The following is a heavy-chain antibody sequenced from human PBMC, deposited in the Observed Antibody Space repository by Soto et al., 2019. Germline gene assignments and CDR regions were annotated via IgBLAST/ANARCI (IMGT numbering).Heavy chain of an antibody. CDR2: IVPIYRTA. CDR3: ARDSGAKLSSS. J-gene: IGHJ4*02. V-gene: IGHV1-69*01. Sequence: QVQLVQSGAEVKKPGSSVKVSCKASGGTFSSYRINWVRQAPGQGLEWVGGIVPIYRTADYAQKFQGRVTITADESARTAYMELRSLKSRDTAVYYCARDSGAKLSSSWGQGTLVTVSS. CDR1: GGTFSSYR. D-gene: IGHD6-13*01.